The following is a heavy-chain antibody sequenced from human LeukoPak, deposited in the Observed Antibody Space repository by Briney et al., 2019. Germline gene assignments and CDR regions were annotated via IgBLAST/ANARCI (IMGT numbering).Heavy chain of an antibody. J-gene: IGHJ4*02. CDR1: GYTLTELS. V-gene: IGHV1-24*01. D-gene: IGHD1-26*01. CDR3: ATGVRTSGSYLPFDY. CDR2: FDPEDGET. Sequence: VASVKVSCKVSGYTLTELSMHWVRQAPGKGLEWMGGFDPEDGETIYAQKFQGRVTMTEDTSTDTAYMELSSLRSEDTAVYYCATGVRTSGSYLPFDYWGQGTLVTVSS.